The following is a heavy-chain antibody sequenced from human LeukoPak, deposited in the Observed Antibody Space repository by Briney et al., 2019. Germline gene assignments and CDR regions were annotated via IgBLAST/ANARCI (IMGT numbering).Heavy chain of an antibody. CDR1: GLTFSSHW. J-gene: IGHJ6*02. D-gene: IGHD5-12*01. Sequence: GGSLRLSCAASGLTFSSHWMHWVRQAPGKGLVWVSRINSDGSSTSYADSVKGRFTISRDNAKNTLYLQMNSLRAEDTAVYYCARDSKATYYYYYYGMDVWGQGTTVTVSS. CDR2: INSDGSST. V-gene: IGHV3-74*01. CDR3: ARDSKATYYYYYYGMDV.